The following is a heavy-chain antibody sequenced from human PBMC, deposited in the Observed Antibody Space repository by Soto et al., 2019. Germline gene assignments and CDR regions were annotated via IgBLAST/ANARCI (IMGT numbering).Heavy chain of an antibody. Sequence: EEQLVESGGGLVQPGGSLRLSCAASGFTFSSYWMHWVRHAPGKGLVWVSRINPGGSITAYADSVKGRFTISRDNAKNTLYLQMNPLRGDDTAVYYGARVPTGKYGVWNYWGQGTLVTFSS. CDR3: ARVPTGKYGVWNY. J-gene: IGHJ4*02. CDR1: GFTFSSYW. V-gene: IGHV3-74*01. D-gene: IGHD2-8*01. CDR2: INPGGSIT.